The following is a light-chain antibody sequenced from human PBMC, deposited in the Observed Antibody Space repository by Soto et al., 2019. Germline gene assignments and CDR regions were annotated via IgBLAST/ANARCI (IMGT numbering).Light chain of an antibody. CDR2: DVS. CDR3: SSYTTSNTRQIV. J-gene: IGLJ1*01. CDR1: SSEVGGYNY. V-gene: IGLV2-14*03. Sequence: QSVLTQPAPVSGSPGQSITISFTGTSSEVGGYNYVSWYQHHPGKAPKLIIYDVSNRPSGVSNRFSGSKSGNTASLTISGLQPEDEADYYCSSYTTSNTRQIVFGTGTKVTVL.